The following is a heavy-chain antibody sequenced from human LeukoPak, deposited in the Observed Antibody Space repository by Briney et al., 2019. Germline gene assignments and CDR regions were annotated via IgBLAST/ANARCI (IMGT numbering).Heavy chain of an antibody. CDR1: GYTFTSYG. D-gene: IGHD6-19*01. V-gene: IGHV1-69*13. Sequence: ASLKVSCTASGYTFTSYGISWVRQAPGQGLEWMRGIIPIFGTANYARKFQGRVTITADESTSTAYMELSSLRSEDTAVYYCARIAVAGPAYYFDYWGQGTLVTVSS. J-gene: IGHJ4*02. CDR2: IIPIFGTA. CDR3: ARIAVAGPAYYFDY.